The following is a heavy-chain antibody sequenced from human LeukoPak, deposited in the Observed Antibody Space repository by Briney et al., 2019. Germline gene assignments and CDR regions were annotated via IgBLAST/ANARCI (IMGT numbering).Heavy chain of an antibody. D-gene: IGHD1-26*01. V-gene: IGHV3-11*01. CDR2: ITNSGDFV. Sequence: GGSLRLSCAASGFRFSGHYMSWIRQAPGKGLEWISYITNSGDFVNYADSVKGRFTISRDNAKNSLYLQLNSLRAEDTAVYYCAREARATPDFWGQGTVVTVSS. CDR1: GFRFSGHY. CDR3: AREARATPDF. J-gene: IGHJ4*02.